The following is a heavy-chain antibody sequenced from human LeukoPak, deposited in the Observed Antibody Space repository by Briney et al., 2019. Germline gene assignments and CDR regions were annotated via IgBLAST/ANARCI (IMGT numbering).Heavy chain of an antibody. CDR1: GYTFRSYA. CDR2: ISAYNGNR. Sequence: ASVKVSCKASGYTFRSYAISWVRQAPGQGLEWMGWISAYNGNRNYAQKLQGRVTMTTDTSTSTAYMELRSLRSDDTAVYYCARLIPQVVVPGAVDYWGQGTLVTSSS. D-gene: IGHD2-2*01. CDR3: ARLIPQVVVPGAVDY. V-gene: IGHV1-18*01. J-gene: IGHJ4*02.